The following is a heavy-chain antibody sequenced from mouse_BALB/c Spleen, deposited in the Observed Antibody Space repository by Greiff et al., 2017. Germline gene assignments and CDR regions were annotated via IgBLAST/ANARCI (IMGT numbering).Heavy chain of an antibody. D-gene: IGHD1-2*01. CDR3: AREAPLLRLYFDE. CDR1: GFTFSSYA. J-gene: IGHJ2*01. Sequence: EVKLVESGGGLVKPGGSLKLSCAASGFTFSSYAMSWVRQTPEKRLEWVASISSGGSTYYPDSVKGRFTISRDNARNILYLQMSSLRSEDTAMYYCAREAPLLRLYFDEGGQGTARTVSS. V-gene: IGHV5-6-5*01. CDR2: ISSGGST.